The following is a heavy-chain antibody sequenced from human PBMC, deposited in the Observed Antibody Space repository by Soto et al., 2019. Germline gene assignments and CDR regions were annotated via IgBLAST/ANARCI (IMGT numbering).Heavy chain of an antibody. D-gene: IGHD6-13*01. CDR1: GYSFTSYW. V-gene: IGHV5-51*01. Sequence: PGESLKISCKGSGYSFTSYWTGWVRQLPGKGLEWMGIIYPGDHETRYSPSFHGKVTISADKSINTAYLQWNSLEASDTAFYFCARSPRSSPYFDYWGQGALVTVSS. CDR3: ARSPRSSPYFDY. CDR2: IYPGDHET. J-gene: IGHJ4*02.